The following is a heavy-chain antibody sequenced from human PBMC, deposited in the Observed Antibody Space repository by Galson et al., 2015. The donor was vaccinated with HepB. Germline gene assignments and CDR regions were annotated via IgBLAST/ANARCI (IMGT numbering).Heavy chain of an antibody. J-gene: IGHJ4*02. Sequence: SVKVSCKASGFIFTSYGLSWVRQAPGQGLEWMGWISPYTGNTNYAQNFQGRVTMTTDTSTSIGYLELRSLRSEDTAVYYCARGRWRSTPTAYYFDYWGQGTLVTVSS. CDR3: ARGRWRSTPTAYYFDY. D-gene: IGHD4-23*01. CDR1: GFIFTSYG. V-gene: IGHV1-18*01. CDR2: ISPYTGNT.